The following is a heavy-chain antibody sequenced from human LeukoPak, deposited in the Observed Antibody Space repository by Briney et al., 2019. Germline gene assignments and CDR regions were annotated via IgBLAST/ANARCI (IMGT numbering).Heavy chain of an antibody. J-gene: IGHJ4*02. CDR1: GFTFSSYA. CDR2: ISGSGVGT. D-gene: IGHD4-17*01. V-gene: IGHV3-23*01. Sequence: GGSLRLSCAASGFTFSSYAMSWVRQAPGKGLEWVSTISGSGVGTHYADSVKGRFTISRDNSKNTLYVQMNSLRADDTAVYYCAKDRSDYGQFDYWGQGTLVTVSS. CDR3: AKDRSDYGQFDY.